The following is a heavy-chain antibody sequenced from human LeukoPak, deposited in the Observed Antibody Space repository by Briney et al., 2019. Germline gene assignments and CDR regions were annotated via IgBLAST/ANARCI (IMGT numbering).Heavy chain of an antibody. CDR1: GGSISSGDYY. CDR2: IYYSGST. CDR3: AGQSVASDAFDI. D-gene: IGHD4-23*01. J-gene: IGHJ3*02. Sequence: SETLSLTCTVSGGSISSGDYYWSWIRQPPGKGLEWIGYIYYSGSTYYNPSLKSRVTMSVDTSKNQFSLKLSSVTAADTAVYYCAGQSVASDAFDIWGQGTMVTVSS. V-gene: IGHV4-30-4*01.